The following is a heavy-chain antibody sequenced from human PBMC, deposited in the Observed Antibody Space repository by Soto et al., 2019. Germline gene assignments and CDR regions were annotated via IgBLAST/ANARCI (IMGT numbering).Heavy chain of an antibody. CDR3: TFLAGQVHGFEGPFDY. V-gene: IGHV1-18*04. CDR1: GYTFTTYD. D-gene: IGHD3-3*02. CDR2: IDTYNGKT. J-gene: IGHJ4*02. Sequence: QVQLVQSGAEVKKPGASVKVSCKASGYTFTTYDINWVRQAPGQALEWVGWIDTYNGKTNYAQKLQGRISMTTDKSTSTAYMELKSLRSDDTAVYYCTFLAGQVHGFEGPFDYWGQGTLVTVSS.